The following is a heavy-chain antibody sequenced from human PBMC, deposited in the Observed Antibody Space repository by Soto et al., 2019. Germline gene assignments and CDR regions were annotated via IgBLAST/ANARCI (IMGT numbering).Heavy chain of an antibody. Sequence: AASVKVSCKASGFKFTNSAVQWVRQARGQRLEWVGWIVVGSGNTNYAQKFQERVTITRDMSTSTAYMELSSLRSEDTAVYYCAADQKYDDILTGYYFRLAYYGMDVWGQGTTVTVSS. CDR2: IVVGSGNT. J-gene: IGHJ6*02. V-gene: IGHV1-58*01. CDR3: AADQKYDDILTGYYFRLAYYGMDV. CDR1: GFKFTNSA. D-gene: IGHD3-9*01.